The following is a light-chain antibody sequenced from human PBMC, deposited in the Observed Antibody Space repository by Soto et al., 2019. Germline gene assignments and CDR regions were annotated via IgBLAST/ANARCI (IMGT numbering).Light chain of an antibody. J-gene: IGKJ5*01. CDR2: GGS. Sequence: EIVLTQSPGTLSLSPGERATLSCRASQSVSNNYLAWYQQKPGQAPRLLIYGGSSRATGIPVRFSGSGSETDFTLTISSLEPEDFAVYYCQQYGSSITFGQGTRLEI. CDR1: QSVSNNY. CDR3: QQYGSSIT. V-gene: IGKV3-20*01.